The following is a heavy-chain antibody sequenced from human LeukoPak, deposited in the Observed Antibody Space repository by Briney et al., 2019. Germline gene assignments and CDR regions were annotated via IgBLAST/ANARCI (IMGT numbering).Heavy chain of an antibody. CDR3: ERDQPDEVEDYYYGMDV. CDR1: GYTFTSYG. J-gene: IGHJ6*02. D-gene: IGHD1-14*01. CDR2: ISAYNGNT. Sequence: ASVKVSCKASGYTFTSYGISWVRPAPGQGLEWMGWISAYNGNTNYAQKLQGRVTITTDTSTSTAYMELRSLRSDDAAVYSCERDQPDEVEDYYYGMDVWGQGTTVTVSS. V-gene: IGHV1-18*01.